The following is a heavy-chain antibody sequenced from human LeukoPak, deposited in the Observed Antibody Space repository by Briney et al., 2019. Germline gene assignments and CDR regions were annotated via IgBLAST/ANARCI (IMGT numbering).Heavy chain of an antibody. Sequence: PSETLSLTCTVSGGSISSGDYYWSWIRQPPGKGLEWIGYIYCSGSTYYNPSLKSRVTISVDTSKNQFSLKLSSVTAADTAVYYCARADYRDYSLVYWGQGTLVTVSS. CDR2: IYCSGST. CDR1: GGSISSGDYY. V-gene: IGHV4-30-4*08. J-gene: IGHJ4*02. D-gene: IGHD4-17*01. CDR3: ARADYRDYSLVY.